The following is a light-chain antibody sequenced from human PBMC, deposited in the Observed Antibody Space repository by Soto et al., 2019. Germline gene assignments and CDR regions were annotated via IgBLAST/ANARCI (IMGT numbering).Light chain of an antibody. CDR3: QQYNTWPRT. J-gene: IGKJ1*01. V-gene: IGKV3-15*01. CDR1: QSVSSN. Sequence: EIVMTQSPVTLSVSPGERATLSCRASQSVSSNLAWFQQKPGQAPRLLIYGASTRAIGTPAKFRGSGSGTEFTLTIGGLQSEDFAVYYRQQYNTWPRTFGQGTKVDIK. CDR2: GAS.